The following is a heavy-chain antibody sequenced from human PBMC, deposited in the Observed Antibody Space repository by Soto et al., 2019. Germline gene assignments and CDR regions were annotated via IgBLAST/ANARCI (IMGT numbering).Heavy chain of an antibody. CDR2: IYYSGST. CDR3: ARVVYREYDCSSTSCYMPLGWFDP. CDR1: GGSFSGYY. Sequence: SETLSLTCVVYGGSFSGYYWSWIRQPPGKGLEWIGYIYYSGSTNYNPSLKSRVTISVDTSKNQFSLKLSSVTAADTAVYYCARVVYREYDCSSTSCYMPLGWFDPWGQGTLVTVSS. V-gene: IGHV4-59*01. D-gene: IGHD2-2*02. J-gene: IGHJ5*02.